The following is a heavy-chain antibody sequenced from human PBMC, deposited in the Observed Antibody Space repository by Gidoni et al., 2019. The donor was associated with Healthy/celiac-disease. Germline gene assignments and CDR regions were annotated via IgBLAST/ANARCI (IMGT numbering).Heavy chain of an antibody. D-gene: IGHD1-1*01. CDR3: ARVPLDDPTAFDI. J-gene: IGHJ3*02. CDR2: IKQDGSEK. V-gene: IGHV3-7*01. CDR1: GFTCSSSW. Sequence: EVQLVESGGGLVQPGGALRLPWAASGFTCSSSWMSWVRQAPGKGLEWVANIKQDGSEKYYVDSVTGRFTISRDNAKNSLYLQMNSLRAEDTAVYYCARVPLDDPTAFDIWGQGTMVTVSS.